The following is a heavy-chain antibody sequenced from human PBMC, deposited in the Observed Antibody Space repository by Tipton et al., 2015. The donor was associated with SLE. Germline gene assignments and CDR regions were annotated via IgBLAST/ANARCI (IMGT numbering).Heavy chain of an antibody. CDR2: IYHSGTT. D-gene: IGHD2/OR15-2a*01. J-gene: IGHJ3*02. V-gene: IGHV4-38-2*02. CDR3: ARYYSPSAFDI. Sequence: TLSLTCTVSGFSISSYYWGWIRQPPGKGLEWLGAIYHSGTTYYNPSLKSRLTLSIDTSKNQFSLTLTSVTAADTAVYYCARYYSPSAFDIWGQGTMVTVSS. CDR1: GFSISSYY.